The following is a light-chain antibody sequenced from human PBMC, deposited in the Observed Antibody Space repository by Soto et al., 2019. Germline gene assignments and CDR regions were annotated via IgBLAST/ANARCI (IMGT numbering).Light chain of an antibody. V-gene: IGKV3-20*01. CDR3: QQYGNPPPNA. Sequence: EIVLTQSPGTLSLSPGERATLACRASQSISSSYLDWYQQKPGQAPRVLIYGASIRATGIPDRFSGSGSGTDFTLTISRLEPEDFAVYFCQQYGNPPPNAFGQGTKVEIK. CDR1: QSISSSY. J-gene: IGKJ2*01. CDR2: GAS.